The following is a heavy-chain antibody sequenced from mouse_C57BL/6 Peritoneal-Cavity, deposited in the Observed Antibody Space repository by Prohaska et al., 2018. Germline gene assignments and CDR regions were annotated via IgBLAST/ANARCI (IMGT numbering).Heavy chain of an antibody. J-gene: IGHJ1*03. CDR3: MRYGNYWYFDV. V-gene: IGHV11-2*01. CDR1: GFTFSGFW. CDR2: IKSDGSAI. D-gene: IGHD2-1*01. Sequence: EVQLLETGGGLVQPGGSRGLSCEGSGFTFSGFWMSWVRRTPGKTLEWIGDIKSDGSAINYAPSIKDRFTIFRDNDKSTLYRQMSNVRSEDTATYFCMRYGNYWYFDVWGTGTTVTVSS.